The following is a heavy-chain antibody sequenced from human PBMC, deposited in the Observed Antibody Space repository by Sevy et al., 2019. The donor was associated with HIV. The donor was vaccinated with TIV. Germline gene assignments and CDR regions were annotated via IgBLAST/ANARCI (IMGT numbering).Heavy chain of an antibody. J-gene: IGHJ5*02. CDR2: IYYSGST. CDR1: GGSISSGDYY. Sequence: SDTLSLTCTVSGGSISSGDYYWSWIRQPPGKGLEWIGYIYYSGSTYYNPSLKSRVTISVDTSKNQFSLKLSSVTAADTAVYYCARVGYGSGSYYRPWGQGTLVTVSS. D-gene: IGHD3-10*01. CDR3: ARVGYGSGSYYRP. V-gene: IGHV4-30-4*02.